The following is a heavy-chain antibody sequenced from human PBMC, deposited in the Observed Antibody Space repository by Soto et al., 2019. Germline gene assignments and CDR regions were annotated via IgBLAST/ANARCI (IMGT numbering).Heavy chain of an antibody. J-gene: IGHJ6*02. V-gene: IGHV3-21*04. CDR2: ISSSSSYI. Sequence: GGSLRLSCAASGFTFSSYSMNWVRQAPGKGLEWVSSISSSSSYIYYADSVKGRFTISRDNAKNSLYLQMNSLRAEDTAVYYCAKVGGSYFLYYYYGMDVWGQGTTVTVSS. CDR1: GFTFSSYS. D-gene: IGHD1-26*01. CDR3: AKVGGSYFLYYYYGMDV.